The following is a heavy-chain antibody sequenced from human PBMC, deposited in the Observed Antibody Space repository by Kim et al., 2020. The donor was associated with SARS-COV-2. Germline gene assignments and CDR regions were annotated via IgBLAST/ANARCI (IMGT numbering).Heavy chain of an antibody. V-gene: IGHV3-64D*09. CDR2: ISTDGRET. D-gene: IGHD6-13*01. J-gene: IGHJ4*02. Sequence: GGSLRLSCSFFGFSFSHYAMYWVRQAPGKGLEYVSAISTDGRETFYTDSVKGRFTISRDNSKNTLYLQMTSLRPEDTALYYCVKTSSTWPRHFDYWGQGTLVTVSS. CDR3: VKTSSTWPRHFDY. CDR1: GFSFSHYA.